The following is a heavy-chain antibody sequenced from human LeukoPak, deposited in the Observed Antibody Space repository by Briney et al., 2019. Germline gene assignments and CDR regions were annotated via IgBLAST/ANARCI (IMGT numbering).Heavy chain of an antibody. J-gene: IGHJ4*02. Sequence: GGPLRLLCAASVFPFSSYAMSCVRQAPGKGREGVSSISGSGGSTYYADSVKGRFTISRDNSKNTLYLQMNSLRAEDTAVYYCAKSRIVGAAPFDYWGQGTLVTVSS. CDR1: VFPFSSYA. D-gene: IGHD1-26*01. V-gene: IGHV3-23*01. CDR3: AKSRIVGAAPFDY. CDR2: ISGSGGST.